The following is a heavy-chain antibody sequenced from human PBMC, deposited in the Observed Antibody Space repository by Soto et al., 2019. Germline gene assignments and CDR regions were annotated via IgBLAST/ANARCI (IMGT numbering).Heavy chain of an antibody. CDR3: ARDAGTGHYDY. D-gene: IGHD6-13*01. J-gene: IGHJ4*02. Sequence: ASVKVSCKASGYTFTGSYMHWVRQAPGQGLEWMGWINPNSGGTNYGQKFQGWVTMTRDTSISTAYMELSRLRSDDTAVYYCARDAGTGHYDYWGQGTLVTVSS. V-gene: IGHV1-2*04. CDR1: GYTFTGSY. CDR2: INPNSGGT.